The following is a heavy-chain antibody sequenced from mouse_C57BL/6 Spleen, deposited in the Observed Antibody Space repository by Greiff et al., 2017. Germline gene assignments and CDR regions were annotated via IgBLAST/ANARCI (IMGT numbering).Heavy chain of an antibody. CDR1: GYSFTGYF. CDR3: ARRTDYDYYYTMDY. V-gene: IGHV1-20*01. J-gene: IGHJ4*01. Sequence: EVHLQQSGPELVQPGDSVKISCKASGYSFTGYFMNWVMQSHGKTLEWIGRINPYNGDTFYNQKFKGKATMTVDKSSSTAHMELRSLTSEDSAVYYCARRTDYDYYYTMDYWGQGTSVTVSS. D-gene: IGHD2-4*01. CDR2: INPYNGDT.